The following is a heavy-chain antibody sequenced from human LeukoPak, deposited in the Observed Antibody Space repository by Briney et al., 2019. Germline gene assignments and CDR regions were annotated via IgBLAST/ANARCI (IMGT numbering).Heavy chain of an antibody. J-gene: IGHJ4*02. D-gene: IGHD2-15*01. V-gene: IGHV1-46*01. CDR1: GYTFTSNY. CDR3: AREIVVVVAATARSFDY. CDR2: ISPSGGST. Sequence: GASVKVSCKAFGYTFTSNYMHWVRQAPGQGPEWMGVISPSGGSTTYAQKFQGRVTLTRDMSTSTDYLELSSLRSEDTAVYYCAREIVVVVAATARSFDYWGQGTLVTVSS.